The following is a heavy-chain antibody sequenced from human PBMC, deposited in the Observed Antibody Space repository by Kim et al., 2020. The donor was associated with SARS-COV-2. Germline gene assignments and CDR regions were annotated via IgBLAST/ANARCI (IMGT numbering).Heavy chain of an antibody. CDR3: ARNDVLCSGGSCSFAFDY. CDR1: GGSIRSYY. Sequence: SETLSLTCTVSGGSIRSYYWSLLRPPSFPFLDFIGRIYTSGRTNYNPSLKSRVTMSVDTSKNQFSLKLSSVTAADTAVYYCARNDVLCSGGSCSFAFDYWGQGTLVTVSS. J-gene: IGHJ4*02. D-gene: IGHD2-15*01. CDR2: IYTSGRT. V-gene: IGHV4-4*07.